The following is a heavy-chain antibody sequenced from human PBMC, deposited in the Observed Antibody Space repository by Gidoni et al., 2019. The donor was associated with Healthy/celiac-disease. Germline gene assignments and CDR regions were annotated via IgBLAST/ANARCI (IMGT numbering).Heavy chain of an antibody. CDR1: GFTFSSYA. D-gene: IGHD3-10*01. CDR3: AKGLGAVRPSGMDV. V-gene: IGHV3-23*01. J-gene: IGHJ6*02. Sequence: EVQLLESGGGLVQPGGSLSLSCEASGFTFSSYAMSWVRQAPGKGLEWVSAISGSGGSTYYADSVKGRFTISRDNSKNTLYLQMNSLRAEDTAVYYCAKGLGAVRPSGMDVWGQGTTVTVSS. CDR2: ISGSGGST.